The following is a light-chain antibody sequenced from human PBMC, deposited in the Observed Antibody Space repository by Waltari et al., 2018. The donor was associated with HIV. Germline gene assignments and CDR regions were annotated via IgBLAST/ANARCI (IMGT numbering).Light chain of an antibody. CDR2: DAS. Sequence: VLTQSPDTRSLSLVERSTLSCRASQSVSSYLAWYQQKPGQAPRLLIYDASNRATGIPARFSGSGSGTDFTLTISSLEPEDFAVYYCQQRSNWPPFTFGPGTKVDIK. V-gene: IGKV3-11*01. J-gene: IGKJ3*01. CDR1: QSVSSY. CDR3: QQRSNWPPFT.